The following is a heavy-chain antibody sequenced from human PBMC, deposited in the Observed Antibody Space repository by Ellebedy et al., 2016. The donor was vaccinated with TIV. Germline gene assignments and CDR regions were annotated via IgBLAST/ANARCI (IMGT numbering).Heavy chain of an antibody. J-gene: IGHJ4*02. CDR3: ARQKKSLKLGPNYFDY. D-gene: IGHD6-13*01. CDR1: GYSFTSYW. CDR2: IYPGDSDT. V-gene: IGHV5-51*01. Sequence: GESLKISXKGSGYSFTSYWIGWVRQMPGKGLEWMGIIYPGDSDTRYSPSFQGQVTISADKSISTAYLQWSSLKASDTAMYYCARQKKSLKLGPNYFDYWGQGTLVTVSS.